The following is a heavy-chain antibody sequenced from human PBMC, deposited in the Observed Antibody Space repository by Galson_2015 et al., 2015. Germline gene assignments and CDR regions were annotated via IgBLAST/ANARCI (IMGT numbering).Heavy chain of an antibody. V-gene: IGHV3-11*06. CDR2: ISSSSSYT. CDR1: GFTFSDYY. Sequence: SLRLSCAASGFTFSDYYMSWIRQAPGKGLEWVSYISSSSSYTNYADSVKGRFTISRDNAKISLYLQMNSLRAEDTAVYYCASLNDYGDYAPAVAYWGQGTLVTVSS. CDR3: ASLNDYGDYAPAVAY. J-gene: IGHJ4*02. D-gene: IGHD4-17*01.